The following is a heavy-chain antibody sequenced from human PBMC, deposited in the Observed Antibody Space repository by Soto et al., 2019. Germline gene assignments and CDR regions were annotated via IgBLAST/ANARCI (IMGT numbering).Heavy chain of an antibody. CDR3: AKDAYGWYFDL. J-gene: IGHJ2*01. V-gene: IGHV3-23*01. Sequence: EVQLLESGGGLVQPGGSLRLSCAASGLTFSIYAMTWVRQSPGKGLEWVSTISSSSGTTSYADSVRGRFTISRDNSKNSLYLQINSLRAEDTAVYYCAKDAYGWYFDLWGRGTLVTVSS. CDR1: GLTFSIYA. CDR2: ISSSSGTT. D-gene: IGHD4-17*01.